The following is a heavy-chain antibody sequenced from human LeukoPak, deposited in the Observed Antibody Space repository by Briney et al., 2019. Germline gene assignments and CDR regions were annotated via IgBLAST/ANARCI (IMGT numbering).Heavy chain of an antibody. CDR3: ARVVGNYYFDY. CDR2: IYHSGST. J-gene: IGHJ4*02. D-gene: IGHD1-7*01. Sequence: SETLSLTCTVSGYSISSGYYWGWIRQPPGKGLEWIGTIYHSGSTYYNPSLKSRVTISVDTSKNQFSLNLSSMTAADTAVYYCARVVGNYYFDYWGQGTLVTVSS. CDR1: GYSISSGYY. V-gene: IGHV4-38-2*02.